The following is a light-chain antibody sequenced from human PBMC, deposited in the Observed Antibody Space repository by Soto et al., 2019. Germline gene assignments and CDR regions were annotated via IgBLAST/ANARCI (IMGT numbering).Light chain of an antibody. CDR1: SSSIGTNT. V-gene: IGLV1-44*01. Sequence: QSALTQPPSASGTPGQRVTISCSGSSSSIGTNTVTWYQQLPGTAPKLLIYSNNQRPSGVPDRFSGSKSGTSASLAISGLQSEDEADYYCAAWDVSLVVFGGGTKLTVL. CDR2: SNN. CDR3: AAWDVSLVV. J-gene: IGLJ2*01.